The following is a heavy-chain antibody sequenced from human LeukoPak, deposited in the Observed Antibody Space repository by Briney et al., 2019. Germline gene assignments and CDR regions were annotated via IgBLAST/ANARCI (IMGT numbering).Heavy chain of an antibody. J-gene: IGHJ5*02. CDR3: AREAGTTSIRLFWFDP. Sequence: ASVKVSCKASGYTFTSYYMHWVRQAPGQGLEWMGIINPSGGSTSYAQKFQGRVTMTRDMSTSTVYMELSSLRSEDTAVYYCAREAGTTSIRLFWFDPWGQGTLVTVSS. CDR2: INPSGGST. D-gene: IGHD1-7*01. V-gene: IGHV1-46*01. CDR1: GYTFTSYY.